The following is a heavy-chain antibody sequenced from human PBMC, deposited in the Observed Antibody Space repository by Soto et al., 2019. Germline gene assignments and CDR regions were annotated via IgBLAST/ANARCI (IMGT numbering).Heavy chain of an antibody. CDR1: GGSISSGGYY. CDR3: ARSSQSTVTTSAY. CDR2: IYYSGST. V-gene: IGHV4-31*03. Sequence: SETLSLTCTVSGGSISSGGYYWSWIRQHPGKGLEWIGYIYYSGSTYYNPSLKSRVTISVDTSKNQFSLKLSSVTAADTAVYYCARSSQSTVTTSAYWGQGTLVTVSS. D-gene: IGHD4-17*01. J-gene: IGHJ4*02.